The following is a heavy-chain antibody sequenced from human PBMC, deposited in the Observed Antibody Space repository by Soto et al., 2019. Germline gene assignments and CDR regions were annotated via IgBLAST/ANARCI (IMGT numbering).Heavy chain of an antibody. CDR2: INPNSGST. V-gene: IGHV1-2*02. CDR1: GYSFVGHY. J-gene: IGHJ5*02. Sequence: GASVKVSCKASGYSFVGHYIHWVRQAPGQGLEWMGWINPNSGSTTYAQRFQGRVTLTRDTSISTDYMELRGLRSDDTAVFYCATVDAVVRIWFHXWGQATLVTVSX. CDR3: ATVDAVVRIWFHX. D-gene: IGHD3-10*01.